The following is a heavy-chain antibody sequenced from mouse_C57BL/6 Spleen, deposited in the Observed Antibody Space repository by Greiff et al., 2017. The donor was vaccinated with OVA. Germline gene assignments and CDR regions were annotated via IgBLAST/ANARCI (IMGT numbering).Heavy chain of an antibody. CDR2: INPSNGGT. D-gene: IGHD1-1*02. V-gene: IGHV1-53*01. CDR1: GYTFTSYW. J-gene: IGHJ2*01. CDR3: AKPLYGRHYFDY. Sequence: QVQLKQPGPELVKPGASVKLSCKASGYTFTSYWMHWVKQRPGQGLEWIGNINPSNGGTNYNEKFKSKATLTVDKSSSTAYMQLSSLTSEDSAVYYCAKPLYGRHYFDYWGQGTTLTVSS.